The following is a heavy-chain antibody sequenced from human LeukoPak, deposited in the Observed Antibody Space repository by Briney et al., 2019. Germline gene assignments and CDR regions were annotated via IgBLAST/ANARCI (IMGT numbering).Heavy chain of an antibody. D-gene: IGHD3-10*01. V-gene: IGHV4-4*07. CDR3: AREFKYGSGSYSDY. Sequence: SETLSLTCTVSGGSISSYYWSWIRQPAGKGLEWIGRIYTSGSTNYNPSLKSRVTMSVDTSKNQFSLKLSSVIAADTAVYYCAREFKYGSGSYSDYWGQGTLVTVSS. CDR2: IYTSGST. CDR1: GGSISSYY. J-gene: IGHJ4*02.